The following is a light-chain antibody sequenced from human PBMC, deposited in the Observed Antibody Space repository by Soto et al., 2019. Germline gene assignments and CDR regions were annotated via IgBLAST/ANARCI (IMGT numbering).Light chain of an antibody. Sequence: QSVLTQPPSASGTPGQTVTISCSGSSSNIGSNYVSWYQQLPGTAPKLLIYSNNQRPSGVPDRFSGSKSGTSASLAISGLRSEDEADYYCAAWDDSLSGRVFGGGTQLTVL. V-gene: IGLV1-47*02. CDR3: AAWDDSLSGRV. CDR2: SNN. J-gene: IGLJ3*02. CDR1: SSNIGSNY.